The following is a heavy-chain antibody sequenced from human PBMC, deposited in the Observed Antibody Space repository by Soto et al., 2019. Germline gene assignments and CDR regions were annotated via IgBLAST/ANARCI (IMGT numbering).Heavy chain of an antibody. V-gene: IGHV1-69*13. Sequence: SVKGSCKASGGTFSSYAISWVRQAPGQGLEWMGEIIPICGTANYAQKFQGRVTITADESTSTAYMELSSLRSEDTAVYYCARFGYSSGWYGTIDYWGQGTLVTVSS. CDR3: ARFGYSSGWYGTIDY. CDR2: IIPICGTA. D-gene: IGHD6-19*01. J-gene: IGHJ4*02. CDR1: GGTFSSYA.